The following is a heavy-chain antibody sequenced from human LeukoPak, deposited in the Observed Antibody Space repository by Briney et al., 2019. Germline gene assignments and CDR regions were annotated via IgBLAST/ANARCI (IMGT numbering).Heavy chain of an antibody. J-gene: IGHJ4*02. CDR2: IYYSGST. Sequence: SETLSLTCTVSGGSISSYYWSWIRQPPGKGLEWIGYIYYSGSTNYNPSLKSRVTISVDTSKNQFSRKLSSVTAADTAVYYCARGEMATTDLDYWGQGTLVTVSS. CDR1: GGSISSYY. CDR3: ARGEMATTDLDY. V-gene: IGHV4-59*01. D-gene: IGHD5-24*01.